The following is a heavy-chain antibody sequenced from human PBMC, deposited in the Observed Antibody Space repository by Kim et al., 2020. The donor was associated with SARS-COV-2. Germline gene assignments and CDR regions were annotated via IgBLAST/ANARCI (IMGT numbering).Heavy chain of an antibody. CDR3: ARLHSLINAFDI. J-gene: IGHJ3*02. D-gene: IGHD3-9*01. Sequence: SETLSLTCTVSGGSISSYYWSWIRQPPGKGLEWIGYIYYSGSTNYNPSLKSRVTISVDTSTNQYSLKLSSVTAADTAVYYCARLHSLINAFDIWGRGTMVTVSS. CDR1: GGSISSYY. CDR2: IYYSGST. V-gene: IGHV4-59*08.